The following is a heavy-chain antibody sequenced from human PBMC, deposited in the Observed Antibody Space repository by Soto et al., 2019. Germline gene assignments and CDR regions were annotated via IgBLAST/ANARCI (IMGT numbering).Heavy chain of an antibody. CDR2: IYYSGST. CDR3: ARHPSNFWFDP. CDR1: GCSISSGDYY. V-gene: IGHV4-30-4*01. J-gene: IGHJ5*02. D-gene: IGHD4-4*01. Sequence: SETLSLTCTVSGCSISSGDYYWSWILQPPGKGLEWIGYIYYSGSTYYNPSLKSRVTVSVDTSKNQFSLKLSSVTAADTAVYYCARHPSNFWFDPWGQGTLVTVSS.